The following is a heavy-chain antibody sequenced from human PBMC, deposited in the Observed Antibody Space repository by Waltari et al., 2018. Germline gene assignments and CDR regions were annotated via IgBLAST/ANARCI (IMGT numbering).Heavy chain of an antibody. CDR1: GFVFSNYQ. CDR2: IRIGCSII. D-gene: IGHD7-27*01. V-gene: IGHV3-48*03. Sequence: EVQLVESGGGLVQHGGSLRLSCVASGFVFSNYQMNWVRQTPGKGREWVSFIRIGCSIIYADSVKGRFTISRDNAKNSLYLQMNSLRVEDTGVYYCATDLPGDRDFDSWGQGTLVTVSS. J-gene: IGHJ4*02. CDR3: ATDLPGDRDFDS.